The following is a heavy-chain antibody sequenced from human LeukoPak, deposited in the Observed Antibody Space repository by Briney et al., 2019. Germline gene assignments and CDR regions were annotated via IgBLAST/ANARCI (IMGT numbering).Heavy chain of an antibody. Sequence: SGTLSLTCVVSGGSVSSSKWWSWVRQPPGKGLEWIGQVYHDGGTKYNPSLKSRVTILVDKSKNQFSLKLSSVTAADTAVYYCARLHNWNYPRFDYWGQGTLVTVSS. J-gene: IGHJ4*02. V-gene: IGHV4-4*02. CDR3: ARLHNWNYPRFDY. CDR2: VYHDGGT. D-gene: IGHD1-7*01. CDR1: GGSVSSSKW.